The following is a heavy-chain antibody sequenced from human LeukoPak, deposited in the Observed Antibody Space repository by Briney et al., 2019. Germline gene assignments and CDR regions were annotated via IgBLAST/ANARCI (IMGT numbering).Heavy chain of an antibody. J-gene: IGHJ6*02. D-gene: IGHD6-13*01. CDR3: ARDGYSSSWYSGEYYYYGMDV. V-gene: IGHV4-59*01. CDR1: GFTFSSYA. Sequence: PGGSLRLSCAASGFTFSSYAMSWVRQPPGKGLEWIGYIYYSGSTNYNPSLKSRVTISVDTSKNQFSLKLSSVTAADTAVYYCARDGYSSSWYSGEYYYYGMDVWGQGTTVTVSS. CDR2: IYYSGST.